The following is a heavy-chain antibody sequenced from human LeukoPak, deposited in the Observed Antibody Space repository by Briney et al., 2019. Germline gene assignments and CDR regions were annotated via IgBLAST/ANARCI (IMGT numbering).Heavy chain of an antibody. Sequence: SETLSLTCTVSGGSISSSSYYWGWIRQPPGKGLVWIGSIYYSGSTYYNPSLKSRVTISVDTSKNQFSLKLSSVTAADTAVYYCARLVGSSWSDYWGQGTLVTVSS. CDR2: IYYSGST. CDR1: GGSISSSSYY. V-gene: IGHV4-39*01. D-gene: IGHD6-13*01. J-gene: IGHJ4*02. CDR3: ARLVGSSWSDY.